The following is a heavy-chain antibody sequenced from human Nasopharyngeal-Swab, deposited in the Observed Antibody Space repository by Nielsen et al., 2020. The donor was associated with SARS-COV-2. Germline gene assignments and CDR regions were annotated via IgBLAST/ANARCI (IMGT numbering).Heavy chain of an antibody. V-gene: IGHV4-4*02. Sequence: VRQAPGKGLEWIGEINHSGSTYYNPSLKSRVTISVDTSKNQFSLKLSSVTAADTAVYYCARDHSEVFVDTAYYYYGMDVWGQGTTVTVSS. D-gene: IGHD5-18*01. CDR2: INHSGST. J-gene: IGHJ6*02. CDR3: ARDHSEVFVDTAYYYYGMDV.